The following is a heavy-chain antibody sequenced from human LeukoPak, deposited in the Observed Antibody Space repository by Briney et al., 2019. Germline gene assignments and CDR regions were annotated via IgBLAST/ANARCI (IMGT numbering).Heavy chain of an antibody. CDR1: GFTFSSYA. CDR3: ASNTKGYDFWSGYTMDY. D-gene: IGHD3-3*01. J-gene: IGHJ4*02. V-gene: IGHV3-23*01. CDR2: ISGSGGST. Sequence: GGSLRLSCAASGFTFSSYAMHWVRQAPGKGLEWVSAISGSGGSTYYADSVKGRFTISRDNSKNTLYLQMNSLRAEDTAVYYCASNTKGYDFWSGYTMDYWGQGTLVTVSS.